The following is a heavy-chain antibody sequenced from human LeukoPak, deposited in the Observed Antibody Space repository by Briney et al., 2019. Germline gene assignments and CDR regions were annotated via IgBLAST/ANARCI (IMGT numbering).Heavy chain of an antibody. V-gene: IGHV3-72*01. CDR2: VRNKANNYAT. CDR3: ARGAWLSSSGAQLGFFDI. CDR1: GFTFSDHY. J-gene: IGHJ3*02. D-gene: IGHD6-13*01. Sequence: PGGSLRLSCAASGFTFSDHYMNWVRQAPGKGLEWVGRVRNKANNYATDYAASVNGRFTISRDDSKNSVYLHMSSLKTEDTAVYYCARGAWLSSSGAQLGFFDIWGQGTMVTVSS.